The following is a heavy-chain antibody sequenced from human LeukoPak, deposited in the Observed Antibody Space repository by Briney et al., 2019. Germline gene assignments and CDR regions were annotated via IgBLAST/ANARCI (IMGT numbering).Heavy chain of an antibody. CDR3: ARDQSQGDRTQEFDF. CDR2: ISTGSDFI. V-gene: IGHV3-21*06. CDR1: GFTFSSYS. D-gene: IGHD2-21*02. J-gene: IGHJ4*02. Sequence: GGSLRLSCRASGFTFSSYSINWVRQAPGKGLEWVSSISTGSDFIHYADSLKGRFTISRDNAENSVYLQMDSLRAEDTAVYYCARDQSQGDRTQEFDFWGQGTLVTVSS.